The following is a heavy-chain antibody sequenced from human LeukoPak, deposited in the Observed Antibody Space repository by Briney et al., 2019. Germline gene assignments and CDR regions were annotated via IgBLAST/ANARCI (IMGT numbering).Heavy chain of an antibody. CDR1: GFTFRSYA. J-gene: IGHJ1*01. CDR3: VKGQRYYDSSGYYSIEYFQH. V-gene: IGHV3-64D*09. CDR2: ISSNGDST. D-gene: IGHD3-22*01. Sequence: PGGSLRLSCSASGFTFRSYAVHWVRQAPGKGLEYISSISSNGDSTYYADSVKGRFTISRDNSKNTLYLQMSSLRAEDTAVYYCVKGQRYYDSSGYYSIEYFQHWGQGTLVTVSS.